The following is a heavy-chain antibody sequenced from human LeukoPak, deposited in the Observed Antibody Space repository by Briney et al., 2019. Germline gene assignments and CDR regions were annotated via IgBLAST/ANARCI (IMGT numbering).Heavy chain of an antibody. D-gene: IGHD6-6*01. CDR2: ISAYNGNT. Sequence: GASVKVSCKASGYTFTSYGISWVRQAPGQGLEWMGWISAYNGNTNYAQKLQGRVTMTTDTSTSTAYMELRSLRSDDTAVYCCARDPWSWRRPALVPWRGKRHNYYYMDVWGKGTTVTVSS. CDR3: ARDPWSWRRPALVPWRGKRHNYYYMDV. V-gene: IGHV1-18*01. J-gene: IGHJ6*03. CDR1: GYTFTSYG.